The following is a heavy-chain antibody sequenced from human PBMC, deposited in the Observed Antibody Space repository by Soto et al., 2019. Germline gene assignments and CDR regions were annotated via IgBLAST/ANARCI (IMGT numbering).Heavy chain of an antibody. V-gene: IGHV1-3*01. D-gene: IGHD3-10*01. CDR2: INAGNGNT. CDR1: GYTFTSYA. CDR3: ASPYYYGSGSYYF. J-gene: IGHJ4*02. Sequence: QVPLVQSGAEVKKPGASVKVSCKASGYTFTSYAMHWVRQAPGQRLEWMGWINAGNGNTKYSQKFQGRVTITRDTSASTAYMELSSLRSEDTAVYYCASPYYYGSGSYYFWGQGTLVTVSS.